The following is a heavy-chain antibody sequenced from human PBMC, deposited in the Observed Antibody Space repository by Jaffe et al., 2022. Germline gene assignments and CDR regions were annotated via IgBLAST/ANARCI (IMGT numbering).Heavy chain of an antibody. CDR1: GGSISSYY. Sequence: QVQLQESGPGLVKPSETLSLTCTVSGGSISSYYWSWIRQPPGKGLEWIGYIYYSGSTNYNPSLKSRVTISVDTSKNQFSLKLSSVTAADTAVYYCARVKVSVIAINAFFDYWGQGTLVTVSS. CDR2: IYYSGST. V-gene: IGHV4-59*01. CDR3: ARVKVSVIAINAFFDY. D-gene: IGHD2-21*01. J-gene: IGHJ4*02.